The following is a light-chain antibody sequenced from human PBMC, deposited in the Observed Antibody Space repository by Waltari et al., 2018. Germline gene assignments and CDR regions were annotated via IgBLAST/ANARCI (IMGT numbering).Light chain of an antibody. J-gene: IGKJ2*01. CDR3: QQYNNYPYT. CDR2: DAS. CDR1: QGIGNY. Sequence: DIQMTQSPSSLSASVGDRVTITCRASQGIGNYLAWFQQKSGQAPKSLIYDASSWQSGVPSKFSGSGSGTDFTLTISSLQPEDFATYYCQQYNNYPYTFGQGTKLEI. V-gene: IGKV1-16*02.